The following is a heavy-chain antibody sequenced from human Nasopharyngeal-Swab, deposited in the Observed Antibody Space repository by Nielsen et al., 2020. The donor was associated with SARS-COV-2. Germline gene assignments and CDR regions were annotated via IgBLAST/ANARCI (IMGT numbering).Heavy chain of an antibody. CDR2: IFYSGST. D-gene: IGHD1-26*01. CDR1: GGSISSGSYY. Sequence: SETLSLTCTVSGGSISSGSYYWGWIRQPPGKGLEWIGSIFYSGSTYYNPSLKSRVTISVDTSKNQFSLKLSSVTAADTAVYYCARFPTSGSGTGFDYWGQGTLVTVSS. CDR3: ARFPTSGSGTGFDY. V-gene: IGHV4-39*01. J-gene: IGHJ4*02.